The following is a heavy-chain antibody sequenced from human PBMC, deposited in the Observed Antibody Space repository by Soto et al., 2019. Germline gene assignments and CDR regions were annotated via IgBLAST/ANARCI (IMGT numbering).Heavy chain of an antibody. J-gene: IGHJ4*02. CDR2: INTDSHYI. D-gene: IGHD2-2*01. CDR1: GFTFSTYS. CDR3: ARNVPGANSPFEY. Sequence: EVQLVASGGGLVKPGESLRLSCAASGFTFSTYSMNWVRQPPGKGLEWVSSINTDSHYIYYADSVKGRFTISRDNAEHSLYLQMNNLGAEDTAIYYCARNVPGANSPFEYWRLGTLVTVSS. V-gene: IGHV3-21*01.